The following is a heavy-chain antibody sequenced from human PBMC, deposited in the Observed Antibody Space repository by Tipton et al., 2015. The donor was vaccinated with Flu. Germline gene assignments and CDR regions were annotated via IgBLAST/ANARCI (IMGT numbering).Heavy chain of an antibody. CDR1: GFTFSSYS. J-gene: IGHJ4*02. V-gene: IGHV3-21*01. D-gene: IGHD2-21*01. CDR3: ARCLQAVVIARPFDY. Sequence: SLRLSCAASGFTFSSYSMNWVRQAPGKGLEWVSSISSSSSYIYYADSVKGRFTISRDNAKNSLYLQMNSLRAEDTAVYYCARCLQAVVIARPFDYWGQGTLVTVSS. CDR2: ISSSSSYI.